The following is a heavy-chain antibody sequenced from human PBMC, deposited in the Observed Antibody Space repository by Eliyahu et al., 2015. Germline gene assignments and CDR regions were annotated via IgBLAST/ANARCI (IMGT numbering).Heavy chain of an antibody. CDR1: GFTFSSYA. Sequence: EVQLVESGGGLVQPGGSLRLSCAASGFTFSSYAMHWXRQAPGKGLEYVSAISSNGGSTYYANSVKGRFTISRDNSKNTLYLQMGSLRAEDMAVYYCARDGSYDYTAFDIWGQGTMVTVSS. CDR3: ARDGSYDYTAFDI. D-gene: IGHD4-11*01. CDR2: ISSNGGST. V-gene: IGHV3-64*01. J-gene: IGHJ3*02.